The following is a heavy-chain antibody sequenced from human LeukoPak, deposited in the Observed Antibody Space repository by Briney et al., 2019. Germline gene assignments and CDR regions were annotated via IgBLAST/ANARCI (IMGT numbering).Heavy chain of an antibody. CDR1: GYTFTNYY. CDR2: ISTYSGET. V-gene: IGHV1-18*01. Sequence: GASLKVSCKASGYTFTNYYISWVRQAPGRGLEWMGWISTYSGETNYAESLQGRVTMTTDTSTGTAYMELRSLSSDDTAVYYCARSYTVAVFEVGVLGFWGQGTLVTVSS. D-gene: IGHD2-2*01. CDR3: ARSYTVAVFEVGVLGF. J-gene: IGHJ4*02.